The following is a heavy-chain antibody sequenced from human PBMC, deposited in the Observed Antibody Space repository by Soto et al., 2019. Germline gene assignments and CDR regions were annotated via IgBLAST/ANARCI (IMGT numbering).Heavy chain of an antibody. V-gene: IGHV3-30*18. CDR2: ISYDGSNK. J-gene: IGHJ4*02. CDR1: GFTFSNYG. CDR3: AERECY. Sequence: QVQLVESGGGVVQPGRSLRLSCAASGFTFSNYGMHWVRQAPGKGLEWVAVISYDGSNKKYADSVKGRFTISRDNSKNTLFLQLNSLRADDTAVYYCAERECYWGQGTLVTVSS. D-gene: IGHD3-10*01.